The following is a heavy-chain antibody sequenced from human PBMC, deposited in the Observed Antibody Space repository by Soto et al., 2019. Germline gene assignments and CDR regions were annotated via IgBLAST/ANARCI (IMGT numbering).Heavy chain of an antibody. CDR3: ARAYWGWDFCYYGMDV. D-gene: IGHD3-3*01. V-gene: IGHV6-1*01. CDR2: TYYRSKWYN. CDR1: EDSVSSNSAA. J-gene: IGHJ6*02. Sequence: PSRTLSLTCAISEDSVSSNSAAWNLIRQSPSRGLEWLGRTYYRSKWYNDYAVSAKSRITINPHTTKNQFSLQLNSVMPEDTAVYYCARAYWGWDFCYYGMDVWGQGTTVTVSS.